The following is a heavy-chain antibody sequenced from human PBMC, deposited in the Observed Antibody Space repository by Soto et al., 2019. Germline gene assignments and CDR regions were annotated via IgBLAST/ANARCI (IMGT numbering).Heavy chain of an antibody. CDR2: ISDSGGTS. CDR3: AKPPRALLTFDY. CDR1: GFIFSNYV. D-gene: IGHD1-26*01. J-gene: IGHJ4*02. V-gene: IGHV3-23*04. Sequence: EVQLVDSGGGLVQPGGSLRPSCAASGFIFSNYVMSWVRLAPGKGLEWVSSISDSGGTSYYADSVKGRFTISRANSKNTLYLQMNSLRAEDTAIYYCAKPPRALLTFDYLGQGTLGTVSS.